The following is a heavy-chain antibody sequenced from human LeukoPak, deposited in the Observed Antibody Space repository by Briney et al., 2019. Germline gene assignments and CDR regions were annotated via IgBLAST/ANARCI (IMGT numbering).Heavy chain of an antibody. V-gene: IGHV3-48*03. J-gene: IGHJ4*02. CDR1: GFTFSSYE. CDR2: ISSGGSTI. D-gene: IGHD1-1*01. Sequence: PGGSLRLSCAASGFTFSSYEMNWVRQAPGKGLGWVSYISSGGSTISYADSVKGRFTISRDNAKNSLYLQMNSLRAEDTAVYYCARSRTGLLDLDYWGQGTLVTVSS. CDR3: ARSRTGLLDLDY.